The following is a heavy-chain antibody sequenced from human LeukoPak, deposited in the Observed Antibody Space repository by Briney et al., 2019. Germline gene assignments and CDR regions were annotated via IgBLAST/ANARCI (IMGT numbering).Heavy chain of an antibody. V-gene: IGHV4-39*07. Sequence: PSETLTLTCTASGGSITNSNYYWGWLRQSPGRGLEWLGNIFYNGGPYYNPSFKSRVVISVDTSKNHFSLTLNAVTAADTAVYHCASYSGIYSAFEIWSQGTLVTVSS. J-gene: IGHJ3*02. CDR2: IFYNGGP. CDR3: ASYSGIYSAFEI. D-gene: IGHD1-26*01. CDR1: GGSITNSNYY.